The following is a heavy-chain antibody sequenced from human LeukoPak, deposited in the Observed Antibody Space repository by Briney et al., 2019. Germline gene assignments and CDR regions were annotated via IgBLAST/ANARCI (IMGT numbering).Heavy chain of an antibody. Sequence: GGSLRLSCAASGFTFSSYEMNWVRQAPGKGLEWVSYISTSGTTIYYADSVKGRFTISRDNAKNSLYLQMNSLRAEDTAVYYCARQPEGRGYSYGYFDYWGQGTLVTVSS. J-gene: IGHJ4*02. CDR3: ARQPEGRGYSYGYFDY. V-gene: IGHV3-48*03. CDR2: ISTSGTTI. D-gene: IGHD5-18*01. CDR1: GFTFSSYE.